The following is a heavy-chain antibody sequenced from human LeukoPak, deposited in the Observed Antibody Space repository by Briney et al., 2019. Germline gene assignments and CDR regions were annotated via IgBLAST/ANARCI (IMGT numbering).Heavy chain of an antibody. CDR2: ISGSGGST. CDR1: GFTFSSYA. V-gene: IGHV3-23*01. D-gene: IGHD3-3*01. Sequence: GGSLRLSCAASGFTFSSYAMSWVRQAPGMGLEWVSAISGSGGSTYYADSVKGRFTISRDNAKNSLYLQMNSLRAEDTAACYCASYNYILWRDYLLNFGVVISFHFDYWGQGTLVTVSS. J-gene: IGHJ4*02. CDR3: ASYNYILWRDYLLNFGVVISFHFDY.